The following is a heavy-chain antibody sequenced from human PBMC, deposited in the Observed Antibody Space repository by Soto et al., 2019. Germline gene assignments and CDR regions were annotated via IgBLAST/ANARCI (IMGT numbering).Heavy chain of an antibody. J-gene: IGHJ4*02. CDR3: ARDDYSNNYSLYYLEF. D-gene: IGHD5-12*01. CDR2: IWYDGSKD. V-gene: IGHV3-33*01. CDR1: GFTFSRYG. Sequence: QVQLVESGGGVVQPGRSLRLSCAASGFTFSRYGMHWVRQAPGKGLEWVAVIWYDGSKDYYADSVKGRFTISRDNSKNTLYLQMNSLRAEDTAVYYCARDDYSNNYSLYYLEFWGQGTLVTVSS.